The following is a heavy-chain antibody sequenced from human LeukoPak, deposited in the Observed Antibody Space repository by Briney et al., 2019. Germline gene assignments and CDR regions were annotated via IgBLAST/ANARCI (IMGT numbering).Heavy chain of an antibody. CDR3: ARGVDTAMATRYDY. Sequence: GESLKISCKGSGYNFNTYWIGWVRQMPGKGLEWMGRIDPSDSYTNYSPSFQGHVTISADKSISTAYLQWSSLKASDTAMYYCARGVDTAMATRYDYWGQGTLVTVSS. CDR1: GYNFNTYW. V-gene: IGHV5-10-1*01. J-gene: IGHJ4*02. CDR2: IDPSDSYT. D-gene: IGHD5-18*01.